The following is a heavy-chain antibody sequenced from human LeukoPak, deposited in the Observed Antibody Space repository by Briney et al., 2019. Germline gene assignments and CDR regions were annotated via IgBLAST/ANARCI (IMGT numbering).Heavy chain of an antibody. CDR2: IYYSGST. V-gene: IGHV4-31*03. Sequence: SQTLSLTCTVSGGSISSGGYYWSWIRQHPGQGLEWIGYIYYSGSTYYNPSLKSRVTISVDTSKNQFSLKLSSVTAADTAVYYCARGYDSSAKYYYFDYWGQGTLVTVSS. CDR3: ARGYDSSAKYYYFDY. D-gene: IGHD3-22*01. CDR1: GGSISSGGYY. J-gene: IGHJ4*02.